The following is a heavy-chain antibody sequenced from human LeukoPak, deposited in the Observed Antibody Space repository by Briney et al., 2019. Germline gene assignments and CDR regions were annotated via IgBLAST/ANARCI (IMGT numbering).Heavy chain of an antibody. Sequence: GGSPRLSCAASGFTFSGYGMHWVRQAPGKGLEWVTGIAYDGRGKHYADSVKGRFTNSRDNSRNTMDLQMNSLRVEDTAVYHCTRYDSSRFDPWGQGTLV. CDR3: TRYDSSRFDP. J-gene: IGHJ5*02. CDR2: IAYDGRGK. CDR1: GFTFSGYG. V-gene: IGHV3-30*03. D-gene: IGHD3-3*01.